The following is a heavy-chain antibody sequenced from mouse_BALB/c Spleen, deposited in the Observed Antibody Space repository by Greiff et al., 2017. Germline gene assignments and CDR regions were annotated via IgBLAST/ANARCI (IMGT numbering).Heavy chain of an antibody. CDR1: GFTFSSYA. V-gene: IGHV5-6-5*01. CDR3: ARGKGYYEGFYAMDY. CDR2: ISSGGST. Sequence: DVMLVESGGGLVKPGGSLKLSCAASGFTFSSYAMSWVRQTPEKRLEWVASISSGGSTYYPDSVKGRFTISRDNARNILYLQMSSLRSEDTAMYYCARGKGYYEGFYAMDYWGQGTSVTVSS. D-gene: IGHD2-4*01. J-gene: IGHJ4*01.